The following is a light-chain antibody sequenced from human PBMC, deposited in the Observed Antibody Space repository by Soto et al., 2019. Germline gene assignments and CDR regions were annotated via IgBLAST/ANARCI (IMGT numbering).Light chain of an antibody. CDR1: SSDIGAYNF. CDR2: DVN. CDR3: TSWTTSTTMI. Sequence: QSALTQPASVSGSPGQSITICCTGTSSDIGAYNFVSWYQQHPGKAPKLMLYDVNIRPSGVSNRFSGSKSGNTASLTISGLQAEDEADYYCTSWTTSTTMIFGGGTKVTVL. V-gene: IGLV2-14*03. J-gene: IGLJ2*01.